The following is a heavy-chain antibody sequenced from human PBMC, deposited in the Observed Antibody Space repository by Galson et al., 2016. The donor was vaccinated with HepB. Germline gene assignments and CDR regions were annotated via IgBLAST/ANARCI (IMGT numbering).Heavy chain of an antibody. Sequence: SLRLSCAASGFTFNIYWMTWVRQAPGKGLEWVANINQDGRKKNYVDSVMGRFSISRDDAKNSLYLQMNSLRAEDTAVYYCARDRTYWSGITYYDVFDMWGQGTMVTVSS. CDR2: INQDGRKK. D-gene: IGHD3-3*01. J-gene: IGHJ3*02. CDR1: GFTFNIYW. CDR3: ARDRTYWSGITYYDVFDM. V-gene: IGHV3-7*03.